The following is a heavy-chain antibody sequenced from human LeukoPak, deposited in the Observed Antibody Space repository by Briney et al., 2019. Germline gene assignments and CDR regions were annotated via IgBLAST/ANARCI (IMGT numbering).Heavy chain of an antibody. Sequence: PSETLSLTCTVSGGSISSSSYYWGWIRQPPGKGLEWIGSIYYSGSTYYNPSLKSRVTISVDTSKNQFSLKLSSVTAADTAVYYCASAKYNWNDVREYYFDYWGQGTLVTVSS. CDR1: GGSISSSSYY. J-gene: IGHJ4*02. D-gene: IGHD1-1*01. V-gene: IGHV4-39*01. CDR2: IYYSGST. CDR3: ASAKYNWNDVREYYFDY.